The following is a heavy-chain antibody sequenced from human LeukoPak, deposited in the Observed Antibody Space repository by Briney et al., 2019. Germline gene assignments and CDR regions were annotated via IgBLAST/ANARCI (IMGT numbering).Heavy chain of an antibody. CDR1: GFTFSDYW. CDR3: ARDKIVGPTTHDY. J-gene: IGHJ4*02. Sequence: GGSLRLSCAASGFTFSDYWMSWVRQTPEKGLEWVANIKQDGYEKYYVDSVKGRFTISRDNARNSLYLQMNSLRAEDTAVYYCARDKIVGPTTHDYWGQGTLVTVSS. CDR2: IKQDGYEK. D-gene: IGHD1-26*01. V-gene: IGHV3-7*01.